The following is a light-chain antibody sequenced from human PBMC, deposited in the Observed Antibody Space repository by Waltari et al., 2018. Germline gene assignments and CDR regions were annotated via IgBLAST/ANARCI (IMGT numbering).Light chain of an antibody. CDR2: EDN. CDR1: SGSIATNY. V-gene: IGLV6-57*01. J-gene: IGLJ3*02. CDR3: QSYDNRNHWV. Sequence: NFMLTQPLSVSESPGKTVTISCTRSSGSIATNYVQWYQQRPGSSPTAVIYEDNQRPSGVPDRFSGSIDSSSNSASLTISGRKTEDEADYYCQSYDNRNHWVFGGGTKLTVL.